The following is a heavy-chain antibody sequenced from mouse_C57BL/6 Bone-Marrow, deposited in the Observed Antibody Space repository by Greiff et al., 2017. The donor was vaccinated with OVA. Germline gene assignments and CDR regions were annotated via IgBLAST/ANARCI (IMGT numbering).Heavy chain of an antibody. CDR1: GFTFSDFY. Sequence: EVKLVESGGGLVQSGRSLRLSCATSGFTFSDFYMEWVRQAPGKGLEWIAASRNKANDYTTEYSASVKGRFIVSRDTSQSILYLQMNALRAEDTAIYYCARATVVARYFDVWGTGTTVTVSS. D-gene: IGHD1-1*01. CDR3: ARATVVARYFDV. CDR2: SRNKANDYTT. V-gene: IGHV7-1*01. J-gene: IGHJ1*03.